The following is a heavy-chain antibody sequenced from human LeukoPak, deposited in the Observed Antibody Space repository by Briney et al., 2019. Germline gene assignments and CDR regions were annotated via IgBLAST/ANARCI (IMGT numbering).Heavy chain of an antibody. CDR1: GGSISSGSYY. Sequence: SETLSLTCTVSGGSISSGSYYWSWIRQPAGKGLEWIGRVYTSGSTNYNPSLKSRVTISVDTSKNQFSLRLNSVTAADTSVYYCARNILPRRAGRLVFGDLLHFFDYWGQGTLVTVSS. D-gene: IGHD3-10*01. CDR3: ARNILPRRAGRLVFGDLLHFFDY. J-gene: IGHJ4*02. CDR2: VYTSGST. V-gene: IGHV4-61*02.